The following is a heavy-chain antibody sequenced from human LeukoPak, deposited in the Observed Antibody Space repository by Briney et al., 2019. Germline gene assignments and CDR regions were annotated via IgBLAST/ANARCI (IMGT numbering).Heavy chain of an antibody. Sequence: GGSLRLSCAASGFTFRNYAMTWVRQAPGKGLEWVSAISDSGSSTNYADSVKGRFTISRDNSKNTPYLQMSSLRAEDTAVYSCARDWSCDYWGQGTLVTVSS. J-gene: IGHJ4*02. D-gene: IGHD1-26*01. CDR2: ISDSGSST. V-gene: IGHV3-23*01. CDR1: GFTFRNYA. CDR3: ARDWSCDY.